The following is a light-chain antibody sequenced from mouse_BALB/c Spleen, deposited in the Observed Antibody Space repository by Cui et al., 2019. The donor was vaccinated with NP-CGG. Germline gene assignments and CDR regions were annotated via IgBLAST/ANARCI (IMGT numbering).Light chain of an antibody. CDR1: TGAVTTSNY. Sequence: QVVVHESAALTTSPGETVTLTCRSSTGAVTTSNYANWVQEKPDHLFTGLIGGTNNRAPGVPARFSGSLIGDKAALTITGAQTEDEAMYFCALWYSNHWVFGGGTKLTVL. CDR2: GTN. V-gene: IGLV1*01. CDR3: ALWYSNHWV. J-gene: IGLJ1*01.